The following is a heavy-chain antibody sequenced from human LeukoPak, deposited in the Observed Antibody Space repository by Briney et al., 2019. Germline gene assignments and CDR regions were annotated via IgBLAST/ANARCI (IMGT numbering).Heavy chain of an antibody. J-gene: IGHJ3*02. CDR1: GFTLSDHY. CDR3: TRGYSRVSIYAFDI. CDR2: SSNKADSYTT. Sequence: GGSLRLSCAASGFTLSDHYIDWVRQAPGKGLEWVGRSSNKADSYTTEYAASVKGRFTISRDDSKNSLYLQMNSLKIEDTAVYYCTRGYSRVSIYAFDIWGQGTMVTVSS. D-gene: IGHD6-13*01. V-gene: IGHV3-72*01.